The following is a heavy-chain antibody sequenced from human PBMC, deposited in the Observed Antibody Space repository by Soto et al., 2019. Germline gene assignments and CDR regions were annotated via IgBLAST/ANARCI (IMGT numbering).Heavy chain of an antibody. CDR3: AEADGGHRGSGKYYYYPVYV. CDR2: ISPMYGTA. CDR1: GGTFSRYA. Sequence: ASVKVSCKASGGTFSRYAFSWVRQAPGQGPEWMGGISPMYGTANYAQKFQGRVTIIADRSTNTVYMELSSLRSEDTAVYYCAEADGGHRGSGKYYYYPVYVWGPGTSVTVSS. V-gene: IGHV1-69*06. J-gene: IGHJ6*02. D-gene: IGHD6-25*01.